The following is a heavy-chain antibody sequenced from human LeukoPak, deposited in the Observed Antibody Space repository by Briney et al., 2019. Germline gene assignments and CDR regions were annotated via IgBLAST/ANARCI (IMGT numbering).Heavy chain of an antibody. Sequence: SETLSLTCTVSGGSISSYYWSWIRQPPGKGLEWIGEINHSGSTNYNPSLKSRVTISVDTSKNQFSLKLSSVTAADTAVYYCARGRGAAAGNTNPQGCFDYWGQGTLVTVPS. CDR3: ARGRGAAAGNTNPQGCFDY. V-gene: IGHV4-34*01. J-gene: IGHJ4*02. CDR2: INHSGST. CDR1: GGSISSYY. D-gene: IGHD6-13*01.